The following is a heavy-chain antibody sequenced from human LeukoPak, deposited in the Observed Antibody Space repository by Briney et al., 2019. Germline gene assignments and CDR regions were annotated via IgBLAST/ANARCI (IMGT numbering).Heavy chain of an antibody. CDR3: ARGSVAYYDFWSGYLPTDNWFDP. CDR1: GGSISSYY. Sequence: PSETLSLTCTVSGGSISSYYWSWIRQPPGKGLEWIGYIYYSGSTNYNPSLKSRVTISVDTSKNQFSLKLSSVTAADTAVYYCARGSVAYYDFWSGYLPTDNWFDPWGQGTLVTVSS. D-gene: IGHD3-3*01. CDR2: IYYSGST. V-gene: IGHV4-59*01. J-gene: IGHJ5*02.